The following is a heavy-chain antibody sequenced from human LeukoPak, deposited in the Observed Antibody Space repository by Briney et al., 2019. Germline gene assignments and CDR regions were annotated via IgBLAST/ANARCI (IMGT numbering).Heavy chain of an antibody. Sequence: SETLSLTCTVSAGSISSYYWSWIRQPPGEGLEWIGYIYYSGSTFYNPSLRSRVAISVDTSKNRFSLRLTSVTAADTAVYYCARAQIASKVDYWGQGTLVTVSS. CDR1: AGSISSYY. V-gene: IGHV4-30-4*08. CDR3: ARAQIASKVDY. CDR2: IYYSGST. J-gene: IGHJ4*02. D-gene: IGHD2-15*01.